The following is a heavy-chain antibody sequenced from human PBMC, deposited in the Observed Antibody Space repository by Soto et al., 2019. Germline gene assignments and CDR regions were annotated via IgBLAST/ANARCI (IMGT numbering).Heavy chain of an antibody. CDR2: ISGSGSGR. V-gene: IGHV3-23*01. CDR3: ARAWFGELLPYGMDV. D-gene: IGHD3-10*01. CDR1: GFTFSSYG. Sequence: GGSLRLSCAASGFTFSSYGMSWVRQAPGKGLEWVSNISGSGSGRYYADSVKGRFTISRDNSKNTLYLQMNSLRASDTAMYYCARAWFGELLPYGMDVWGQGTTVTVSS. J-gene: IGHJ6*02.